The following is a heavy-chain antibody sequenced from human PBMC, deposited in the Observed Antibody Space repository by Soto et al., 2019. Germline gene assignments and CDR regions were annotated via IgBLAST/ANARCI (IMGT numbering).Heavy chain of an antibody. D-gene: IGHD6-13*01. J-gene: IGHJ6*02. V-gene: IGHV6-1*01. CDR1: GNSVSSNSAA. Sequence: CVISGNSVSSNSAAWNWIRQSPSRGLEWLGRTYYRSKWYNDYAVSVKSRITINPDTSKNQFSLQLNSVTPEDTAVYYCARDHKPGIAAAGPRYYGMDVWGQGTTVTVSS. CDR3: ARDHKPGIAAAGPRYYGMDV. CDR2: TYYRSKWYN.